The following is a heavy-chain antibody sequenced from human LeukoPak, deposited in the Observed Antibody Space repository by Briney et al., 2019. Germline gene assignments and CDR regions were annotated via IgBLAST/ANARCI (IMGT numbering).Heavy chain of an antibody. Sequence: SETLSLTCTVSGGSISSGGYYWSWIRQHPGKGLEWIGYIYYSGSTYYNPSLESRVTISVDTSKNQFSLKLSSVTAADTAVYYCARGGYSGYGYWGQGTLVTVSS. CDR1: GGSISSGGYY. D-gene: IGHD5-12*01. J-gene: IGHJ4*02. CDR3: ARGGYSGYGY. CDR2: IYYSGST. V-gene: IGHV4-31*03.